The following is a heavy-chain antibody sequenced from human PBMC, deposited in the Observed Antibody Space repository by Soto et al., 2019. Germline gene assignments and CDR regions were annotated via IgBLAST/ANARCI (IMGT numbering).Heavy chain of an antibody. D-gene: IGHD2-2*01. CDR1: DGSLIPNY. Sequence: PSEMLSLTCTVSDGSLIPNYWSWIRQPPGKGLEWIGYIYYAGTTTYNPSLQSRVSIPLDTSKNEVSLKLTSVTAADTAVYFCARLGAFYQSMDSWGQGTLVTVSS. CDR3: ARLGAFYQSMDS. J-gene: IGHJ1*01. CDR2: IYYAGTT. V-gene: IGHV4-59*08.